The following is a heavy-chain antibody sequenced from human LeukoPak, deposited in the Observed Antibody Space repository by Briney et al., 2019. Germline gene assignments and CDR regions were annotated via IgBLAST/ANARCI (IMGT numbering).Heavy chain of an antibody. CDR1: GGSISSGGYS. V-gene: IGHV4-30-2*01. CDR2: IYHSGST. J-gene: IGHJ5*01. Sequence: SETLSLTCAVSGGSISSGGYSWSWIRQPPGRGLEWIGYIYHSGSTYYNPSLKSRVTISVDRSKNQFSLKLSSVTAADTAVYYCARGYCSSTSCSNWFDSWGQGTLVTVSS. D-gene: IGHD2-2*01. CDR3: ARGYCSSTSCSNWFDS.